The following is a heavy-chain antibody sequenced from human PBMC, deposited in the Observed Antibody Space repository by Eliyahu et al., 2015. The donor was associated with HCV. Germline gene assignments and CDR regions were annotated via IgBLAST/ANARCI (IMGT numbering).Heavy chain of an antibody. D-gene: IGHD1-14*01. Sequence: EVQLLESGGGLVEPGGSLRLXCAASGFXXSSFSMSWVRQAPGKGLEWVSATSDTTYYADSVKGRFTISRDNSRNALYLQMNTLRAEDTAVYYCARRAGDTTTWHFYFDSWGQGTLVTVSS. CDR2: TSDTT. V-gene: IGHV3-23*01. J-gene: IGHJ4*02. CDR1: GFXXSSFS. CDR3: ARRAGDTTTWHFYFDS.